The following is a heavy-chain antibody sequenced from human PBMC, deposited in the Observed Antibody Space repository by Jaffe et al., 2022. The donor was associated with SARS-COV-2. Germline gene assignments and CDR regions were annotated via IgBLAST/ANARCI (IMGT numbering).Heavy chain of an antibody. D-gene: IGHD6-13*01. CDR3: ARAPSIAAAHLVLKNWYFDL. Sequence: EVQLVESGGGLVQPGGSLRLSCAASGFTFSSYEMNWVRQAPGKGLEWVSYISSSGSTIYYADSVKGRFTISRDNAKNSLYLQMNSLRAEDTAVYYCARAPSIAAAHLVLKNWYFDLWGRGTLVTVSS. V-gene: IGHV3-48*03. J-gene: IGHJ2*01. CDR1: GFTFSSYE. CDR2: ISSSGSTI.